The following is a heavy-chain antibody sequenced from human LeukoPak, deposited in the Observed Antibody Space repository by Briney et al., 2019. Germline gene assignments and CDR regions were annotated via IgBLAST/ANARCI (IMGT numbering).Heavy chain of an antibody. CDR1: GGSFSGYY. CDR3: ARGSPKRITIFGVVTVLRYYFDY. V-gene: IGHV4-34*01. D-gene: IGHD3-3*01. Sequence: SETLSLTCAAYGGSFSGYYWSWIRQPPGKGLEWIGEINHSGSTNYNPSLKSGVTISVDTSKNQFSLKLSSVTAADTAVYYCARGSPKRITIFGVVTVLRYYFDYWGQGTLVTVSS. J-gene: IGHJ4*02. CDR2: INHSGST.